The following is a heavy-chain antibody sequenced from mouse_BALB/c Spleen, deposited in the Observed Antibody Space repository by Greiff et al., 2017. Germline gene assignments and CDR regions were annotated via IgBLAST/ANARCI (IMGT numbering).Heavy chain of an antibody. CDR3: AREWRWDVDY. V-gene: IGHV1S126*01. Sequence: QVQLKQSGPQLVRPGASVKISCKASGYSFTSYWMHWVKQRPGQGLEWIGMIDPSDSETRLNQKFKDKATLTVDKSSSTAYMQLSSPTSEDSAVYYCAREWRWDVDYWGQGTTLTVSS. D-gene: IGHD4-1*01. CDR1: GYSFTSYW. CDR2: IDPSDSET. J-gene: IGHJ2*01.